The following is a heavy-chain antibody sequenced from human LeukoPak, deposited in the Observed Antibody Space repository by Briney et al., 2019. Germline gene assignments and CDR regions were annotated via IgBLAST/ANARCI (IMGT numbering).Heavy chain of an antibody. D-gene: IGHD3-3*01. CDR1: GGSISSGSYY. CDR3: ARAFWNGYYDY. V-gene: IGHV4-61*09. Sequence: PSETLSLTCTVSGGSISSGSYYWSWIRQPAGKGLEWIGEINHSGSTNYNPSLKSRVTISVDTSKNQFSLRLSSVTAADTAVYYCARAFWNGYYDYWGQGTLVTVSS. J-gene: IGHJ4*02. CDR2: INHSGST.